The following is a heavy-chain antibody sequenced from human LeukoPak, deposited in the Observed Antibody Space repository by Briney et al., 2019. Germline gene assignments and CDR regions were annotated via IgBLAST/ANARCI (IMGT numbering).Heavy chain of an antibody. J-gene: IGHJ4*02. CDR1: GYSISNAYY. V-gene: IGHV4-38-2*02. CDR2: LYHSGST. Sequence: PSETLSLTCTVSGYSISNAYYWGWIRQPPGKGLEWIGSLYHSGSTYYNPSLKSRVTTSVDTSKNRFSLKLTSVTAADTAVYYCARVPLSLWFGEAIDYWGQGTLVTVSS. CDR3: ARVPLSLWFGEAIDY. D-gene: IGHD3-10*01.